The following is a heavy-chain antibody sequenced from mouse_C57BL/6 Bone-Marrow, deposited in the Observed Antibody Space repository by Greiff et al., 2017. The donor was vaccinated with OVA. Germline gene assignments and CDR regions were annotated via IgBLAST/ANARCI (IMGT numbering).Heavy chain of an antibody. Sequence: VQLQQPGAELVRPGSSVKLSCKASGYTFTSYWMDWVKQRPGQGLEWIGNIYPSDSETHYNQKFKDKATLTVDKSSSTAYMQLSSLTSEDSAVYYCARSRGGGSSYYAMDYWGQGTSVTVSS. D-gene: IGHD1-1*01. CDR2: IYPSDSET. CDR1: GYTFTSYW. V-gene: IGHV1-61*01. CDR3: ARSRGGGSSYYAMDY. J-gene: IGHJ4*01.